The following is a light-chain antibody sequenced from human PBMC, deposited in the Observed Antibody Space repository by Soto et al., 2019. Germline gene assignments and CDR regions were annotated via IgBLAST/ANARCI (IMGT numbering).Light chain of an antibody. V-gene: IGLV2-14*01. J-gene: IGLJ3*02. CDR1: SIDVRFYNY. CDR2: EVS. Sequence: QSVLTQPASVSGSPGQSITISCTGTSIDVRFYNYVSWYQQHPGKAPKLMIYEVSNRPSGVSNRFSGSKSGNTASLTISGLQAEDEADYYCSSYTTSSTLVVFGGGTKLTVL. CDR3: SSYTTSSTLVV.